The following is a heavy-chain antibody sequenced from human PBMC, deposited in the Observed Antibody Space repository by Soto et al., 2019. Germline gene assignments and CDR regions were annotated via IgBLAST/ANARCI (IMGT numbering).Heavy chain of an antibody. D-gene: IGHD5-12*01. Sequence: SQTLSLTCAISGDSVSSNSAAWNWIRQSPSRGLEWLGRTYYRSKWYNDYAVSVKSRITINPDTSKNQFSLQLNSVTPEDTAVYYCARDSLEMAKNLVYYSGMDVCGQGPTVTVYS. V-gene: IGHV6-1*01. J-gene: IGHJ6*02. CDR1: GDSVSSNSAA. CDR2: TYYRSKWYN. CDR3: ARDSLEMAKNLVYYSGMDV.